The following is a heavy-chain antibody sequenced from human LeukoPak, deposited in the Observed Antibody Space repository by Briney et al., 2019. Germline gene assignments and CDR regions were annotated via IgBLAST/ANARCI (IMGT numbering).Heavy chain of an antibody. D-gene: IGHD2-15*01. CDR3: ARGGGPMTSYYYYGMDV. J-gene: IGHJ6*02. V-gene: IGHV1-46*01. Sequence: ASVKVSCKASGYTFTSYYMHWVRQAPGQGLEWMGIINPSGGSTSYAQKFQGRVTMTRDTSTSTVYMELSSLRSEDTAVYYSARGGGPMTSYYYYGMDVWGQGTTVTVSS. CDR2: INPSGGST. CDR1: GYTFTSYY.